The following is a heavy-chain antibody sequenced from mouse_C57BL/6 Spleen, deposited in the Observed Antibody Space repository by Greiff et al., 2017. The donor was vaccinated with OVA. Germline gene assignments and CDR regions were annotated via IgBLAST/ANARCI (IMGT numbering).Heavy chain of an antibody. CDR1: GYTFTSYW. CDR3: ARSGTTVVDSWFAY. Sequence: QVQLQQPGTELVKPGASVKLSCKASGYTFTSYWMHWVKQRPGQGLEWIGNINPSNGGTNYNEKFKSKATLTVDKSSSTAYMQLSGLTSEDSAVYYCARSGTTVVDSWFAYWGQGTLVTVSA. V-gene: IGHV1-53*01. CDR2: INPSNGGT. J-gene: IGHJ3*01. D-gene: IGHD1-1*01.